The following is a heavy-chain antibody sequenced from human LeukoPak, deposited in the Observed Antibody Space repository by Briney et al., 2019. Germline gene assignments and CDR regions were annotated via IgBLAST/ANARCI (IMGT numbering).Heavy chain of an antibody. Sequence: GASVNVSSRASRGTFSSYAISWVRQAPGQGLEWMGGLIPIFGTANYAQKLQGRVTTTADESTSTAYMQLSSLRSEDTAVYYCARDSDCGGDCFYFDYWGQGTLVTVSS. V-gene: IGHV1-69*13. J-gene: IGHJ4*02. CDR1: RGTFSSYA. CDR2: LIPIFGTA. CDR3: ARDSDCGGDCFYFDY. D-gene: IGHD2-21*02.